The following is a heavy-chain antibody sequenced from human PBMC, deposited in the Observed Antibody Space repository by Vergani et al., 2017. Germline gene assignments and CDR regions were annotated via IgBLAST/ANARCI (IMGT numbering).Heavy chain of an antibody. V-gene: IGHV3-30*03. Sequence: QVQMVESGGGEVQPGRSLRLSCSAAGFSFSDYGVHWVRQAPGKGLEWVSVISYDGNKKNYADSVKGRFTISRDNSKNTLYLEMNALRAEDTAVYYCARDFVTRGTTLDYYYMGVWGKGTTVTVSS. CDR1: GFSFSDYG. D-gene: IGHD1-1*01. CDR2: ISYDGNKK. CDR3: ARDFVTRGTTLDYYYMGV. J-gene: IGHJ6*03.